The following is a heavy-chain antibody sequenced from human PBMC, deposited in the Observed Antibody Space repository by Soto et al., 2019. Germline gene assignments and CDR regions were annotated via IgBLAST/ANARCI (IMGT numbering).Heavy chain of an antibody. J-gene: IGHJ3*02. V-gene: IGHV1-69*01. CDR3: ARAKIMITFGGALDAFDI. CDR2: IIPIFGTA. CDR1: GGTFSSYA. Sequence: QVQLVQSGAEVQKPGSSVKVSCKASGGTFSSYAISWVRQAPGQGLEWMGGIIPIFGTANYAQKFQGRVTITADESTSTAYMELSSLRSEDTAVYYCARAKIMITFGGALDAFDIWGQGTMVTVSS. D-gene: IGHD3-16*01.